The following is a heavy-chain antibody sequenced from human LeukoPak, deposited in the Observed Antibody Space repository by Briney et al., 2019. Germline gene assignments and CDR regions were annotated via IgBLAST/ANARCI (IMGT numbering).Heavy chain of an antibody. CDR1: GDSVSSNSAA. J-gene: IGHJ4*02. CDR3: TRGAPVGSSREFDY. Sequence: PSQTLSLTCDISGDSVSSNSAAWNWIRQSPLRGLEWLGRTYYRSKWYNDYAVSVKSRITISPDTSKNQFSLQLNSVTPEDTAVYYCTRGAPVGSSREFDYWGQGTLVTVSS. CDR2: TYYRSKWYN. V-gene: IGHV6-1*01. D-gene: IGHD5-24*01.